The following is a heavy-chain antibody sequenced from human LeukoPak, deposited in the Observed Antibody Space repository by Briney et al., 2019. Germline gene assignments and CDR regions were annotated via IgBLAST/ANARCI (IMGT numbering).Heavy chain of an antibody. CDR3: ARISGVVLSDAFDI. Sequence: ASVKVSCKASGYTSTSYAMHWVRQAPGQRLEWMGWINAGNGNTKYSQKFQGRVTITRDTSASTAYMELSSLRSEDTAVYYCARISGVVLSDAFDIWGQGTMVTVSS. V-gene: IGHV1-3*01. J-gene: IGHJ3*02. D-gene: IGHD3-3*01. CDR2: INAGNGNT. CDR1: GYTSTSYA.